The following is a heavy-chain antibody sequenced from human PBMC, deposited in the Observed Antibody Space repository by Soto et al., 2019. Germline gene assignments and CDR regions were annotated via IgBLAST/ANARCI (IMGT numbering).Heavy chain of an antibody. CDR2: IYHSVST. Sequence: PSETLSLTCAVSVFSIISSNCCSCVRQPPGKGLEWIGEIYHSVSTNYNPSLKSRVTISVDKSKNQFSLKLSSVTAADTAVYYCARWVKAEDWFEHWGQGTLVTVSS. D-gene: IGHD2-15*01. CDR1: VFSIISSNC. CDR3: ARWVKAEDWFEH. V-gene: IGHV4-4*02. J-gene: IGHJ5*02.